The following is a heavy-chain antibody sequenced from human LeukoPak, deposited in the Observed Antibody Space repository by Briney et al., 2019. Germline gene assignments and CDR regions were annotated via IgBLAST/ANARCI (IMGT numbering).Heavy chain of an antibody. D-gene: IGHD4/OR15-4a*01. CDR3: ARGDMTMEFDP. J-gene: IGHJ5*02. Sequence: RASVTVSCKASGGTFSSYAISWVRQAPGQGLEWMGGIIPIFGTANYAQKFQGRVTITADESTSTAYMELSSLRSDDTAVYYCARGDMTMEFDPWGQGTLVTVSS. CDR2: IIPIFGTA. V-gene: IGHV1-69*01. CDR1: GGTFSSYA.